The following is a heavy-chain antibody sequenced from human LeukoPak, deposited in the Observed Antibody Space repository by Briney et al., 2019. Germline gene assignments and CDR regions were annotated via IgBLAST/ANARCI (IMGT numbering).Heavy chain of an antibody. CDR2: ISGSGGST. V-gene: IGHV3-23*01. D-gene: IGHD1-26*01. CDR3: AKDRYSGSYSNPTDAFDI. J-gene: IGHJ3*02. Sequence: SGGSLRLSCAASGFTFSSYAMSWVRQAPGKGLEWVSAISGSGGSTYYADSVKGRFTISRDNSKNTLYLQMNSLRAEDTAVYYCAKDRYSGSYSNPTDAFDIWGQGTMVTVSS. CDR1: GFTFSSYA.